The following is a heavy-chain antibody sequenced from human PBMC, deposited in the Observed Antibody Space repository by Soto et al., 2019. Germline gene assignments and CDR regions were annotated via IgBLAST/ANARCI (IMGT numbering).Heavy chain of an antibody. D-gene: IGHD2-15*01. CDR1: GGSISSGGYS. J-gene: IGHJ4*02. CDR3: ARGTGGEFDY. CDR2: IYYGGIT. V-gene: IGHV4-30-2*01. Sequence: QLQLQESGSGLVKPSQTLSLTCTVSGGSISSGGYSWSWIRQPPGKGLEWIAYIYYGGITYYNPSLTSRVSISIDGSKNQFSLKLSSVTAADTAVYYCARGTGGEFDYWGQGILLTVSS.